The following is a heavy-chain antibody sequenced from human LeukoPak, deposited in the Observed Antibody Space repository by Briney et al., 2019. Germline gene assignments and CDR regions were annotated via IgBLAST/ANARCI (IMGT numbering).Heavy chain of an antibody. CDR3: ARVYCSDGSCRNWFDP. D-gene: IGHD2-15*01. Sequence: GGSLRLSCAASGFTFSSYWMHWVRQAPGKGLVWVSRINSDGSCTSYADSVKGRFTISRDNAKNTLYLQMNSLRAEDTSVYYCARVYCSDGSCRNWFDPWGQGTLVTVSS. CDR2: INSDGSCT. CDR1: GFTFSSYW. J-gene: IGHJ5*02. V-gene: IGHV3-74*01.